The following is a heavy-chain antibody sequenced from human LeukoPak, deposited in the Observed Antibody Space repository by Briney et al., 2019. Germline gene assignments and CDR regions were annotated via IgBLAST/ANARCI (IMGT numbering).Heavy chain of an antibody. CDR3: AHIGLLWWQREIYFQH. D-gene: IGHD2-21*01. J-gene: IGHJ1*01. V-gene: IGHV2-5*02. CDR1: GFSLSTSGVG. CDR2: IYWDDDK. Sequence: SGPTLVKPTQTLTLTCTFSGFSLSTSGVGVGWIRQPPGKALEWLALIYWDDDKRYSPSLKSRLTITKDTSKNQVVLTMTNMDPVDTATYYCAHIGLLWWQREIYFQHWGQGTLVTVSS.